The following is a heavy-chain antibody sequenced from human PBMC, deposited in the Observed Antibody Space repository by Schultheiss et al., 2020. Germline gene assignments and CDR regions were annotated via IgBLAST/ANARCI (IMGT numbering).Heavy chain of an antibody. V-gene: IGHV3-33*08. D-gene: IGHD2-2*01. CDR3: ARGTFGSTSCYFDY. CDR1: GFTFSSYA. CDR2: IWYDGSNK. Sequence: GGSLRLSCAASGFTFSSYAMSWVRQAPGKGLEWVAVIWYDGSNKYYADSVKGRFTISRDNSKNTLYLQMNSLRAEDTAVYYCARGTFGSTSCYFDYWGQGTLVNGYS. J-gene: IGHJ4*02.